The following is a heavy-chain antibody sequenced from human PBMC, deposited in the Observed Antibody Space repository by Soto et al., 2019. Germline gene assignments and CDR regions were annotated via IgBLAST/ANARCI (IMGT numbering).Heavy chain of an antibody. CDR2: IYWDDDK. V-gene: IGHV2-5*02. J-gene: IGHJ4*02. D-gene: IGHD3-10*01. CDR1: GFSLSTDGVG. Sequence: QITLKESGPALVKPTQTLTLTCTFSGFSLSTDGVGVGWIRQPPGKALEWLAVIYWDDDKRYSPSLKNRVSVAKGNSENQVVLTMTNMDPVDTATYYCAHSGKWGMRGVIKPWGYWGQGTLVIVSS. CDR3: AHSGKWGMRGVIKPWGY.